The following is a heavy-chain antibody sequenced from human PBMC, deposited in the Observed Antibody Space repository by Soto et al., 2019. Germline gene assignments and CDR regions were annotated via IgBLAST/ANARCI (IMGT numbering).Heavy chain of an antibody. Sequence: ASVKVSCKASGYTFTSYAMHWVRQAPGQRLEWMGWINAGNGNTKYSQKFQGRVTITRDTSASTAYMELSSLRSEDTAVYYCARVHFWSGSVFDPWGQGTLVTVSS. CDR1: GYTFTSYA. D-gene: IGHD3-3*02. CDR2: INAGNGNT. CDR3: ARVHFWSGSVFDP. V-gene: IGHV1-3*01. J-gene: IGHJ5*02.